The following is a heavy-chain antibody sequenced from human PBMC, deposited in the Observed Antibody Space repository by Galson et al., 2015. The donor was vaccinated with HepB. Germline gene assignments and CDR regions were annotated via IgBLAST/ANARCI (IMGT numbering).Heavy chain of an antibody. CDR1: GGSFSGYY. Sequence: SETLSLTCAVYGGSFSGYYWSWIRQPPGKGLEWIGEINHSGSTNYNPSLKSRVTISVDTSKNQFSLKLSSVTAADTAVYYCARGKPRIQLWSPSGSNYYYGMDVWGQGTTVTVSS. V-gene: IGHV4-34*01. CDR3: ARGKPRIQLWSPSGSNYYYGMDV. J-gene: IGHJ6*02. D-gene: IGHD5-18*01. CDR2: INHSGST.